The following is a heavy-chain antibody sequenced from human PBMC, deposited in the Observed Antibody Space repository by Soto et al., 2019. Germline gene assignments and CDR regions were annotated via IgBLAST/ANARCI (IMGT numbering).Heavy chain of an antibody. Sequence: QLQLQESGPGLVKPSETLSLTCTVSGGSISSSRYYWGWIRQPPGKGLEWIGNIYYIGSTYYNPSPXSXXTISVDTSKNQFSLKLTSVTAADTAVYYCASSEFHWGQGTLVTVSS. D-gene: IGHD3-10*01. CDR1: GGSISSSRYY. V-gene: IGHV4-39*01. J-gene: IGHJ4*02. CDR3: ASSEFH. CDR2: IYYIGST.